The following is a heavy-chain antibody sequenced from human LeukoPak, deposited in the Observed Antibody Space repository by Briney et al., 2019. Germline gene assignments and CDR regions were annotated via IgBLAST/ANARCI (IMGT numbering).Heavy chain of an antibody. Sequence: SETLSLTCTVSGGSISSSYYWGWIRQPPGKGLEWIETIDYTGDAYYNPSLQRPVTISMDTSKNQFSLNLRSVTAADTAVYYCVRLHSGTGNCDCWGQGVLVTVSS. CDR3: VRLHSGTGNCDC. D-gene: IGHD1-14*01. J-gene: IGHJ4*02. CDR2: IDYTGDA. V-gene: IGHV4-39*07. CDR1: GGSISSSYY.